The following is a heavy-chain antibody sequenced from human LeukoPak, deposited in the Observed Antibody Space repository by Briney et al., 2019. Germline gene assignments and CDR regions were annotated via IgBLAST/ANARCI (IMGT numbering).Heavy chain of an antibody. J-gene: IGHJ4*02. CDR2: IIPMFGTA. D-gene: IGHD3-16*01. Sequence: SVKVSCKASGGTFSSYGISWVRQAPGQGLEWMGGIIPMFGTANYAQKFQGRVTITTDEPTSTAYMELSSLRSEDTAVYYCATEGATYYFDYWGQGTLVTVSS. CDR3: ATEGATYYFDY. CDR1: GGTFSSYG. V-gene: IGHV1-69*05.